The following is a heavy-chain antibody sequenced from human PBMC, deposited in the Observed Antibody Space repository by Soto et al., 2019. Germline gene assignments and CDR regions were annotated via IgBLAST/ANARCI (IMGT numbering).Heavy chain of an antibody. Sequence: NPSSPLSLTCTFSGGFISSGGYYWNWIRQHPGKGLEYIGHIYYRGTTYYNPSLRSRLTISVDTSRNQFSLNLSSVTAADTAVYYCARSIAAAGDDWFDPWGQGTLVTVSS. D-gene: IGHD6-13*01. CDR3: ARSIAAAGDDWFDP. CDR2: IYYRGTT. J-gene: IGHJ5*02. V-gene: IGHV4-31*03. CDR1: GGFISSGGYY.